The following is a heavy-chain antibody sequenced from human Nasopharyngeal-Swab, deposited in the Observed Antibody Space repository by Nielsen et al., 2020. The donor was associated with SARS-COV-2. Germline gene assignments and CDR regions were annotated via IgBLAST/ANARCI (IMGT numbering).Heavy chain of an antibody. J-gene: IGHJ4*02. CDR2: IDPSDSYT. Sequence: KVSCKGSGYSFTSYWISWVRQMPGKGLEWMGRIDPSDSYTNYSPSFQGHVTTSADKSISTAYLQWSSLKASDTAMYYCARQRGRLYYFDYWGQGTLVTVSS. CDR1: GYSFTSYW. D-gene: IGHD2-21*02. CDR3: ARQRGRLYYFDY. V-gene: IGHV5-10-1*01.